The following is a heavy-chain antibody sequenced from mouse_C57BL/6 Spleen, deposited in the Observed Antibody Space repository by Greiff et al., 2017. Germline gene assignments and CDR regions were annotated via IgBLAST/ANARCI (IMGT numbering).Heavy chain of an antibody. D-gene: IGHD2-4*01. J-gene: IGHJ3*01. CDR1: GFNIKDYY. CDR3: ATMITTSAWFAY. Sequence: EVHLVESGAELVKPGASVTLSCTASGFNIKDYYMHWVKQRTEQGLEWIGRIDPEDGDTKYAPKFQGKATIPADTSSNTADLQLRSLTSADTAVYYCATMITTSAWFAYWGQGTLVTFSA. CDR2: IDPEDGDT. V-gene: IGHV14-2*01.